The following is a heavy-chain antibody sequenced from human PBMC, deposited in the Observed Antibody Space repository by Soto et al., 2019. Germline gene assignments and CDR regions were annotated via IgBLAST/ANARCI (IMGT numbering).Heavy chain of an antibody. V-gene: IGHV1-24*01. D-gene: IGHD6-19*01. CDR1: GYTLTELT. Sequence: ASVKVSCKVSGYTLTELTLHWVRRAPGKGLEWMGGFDPEDRETIYAQKFQGRVTMTEDTSTDTAYMELSSLRSEDTAVYYCSSGSYVWGQPTLVTVSS. CDR2: FDPEDRET. CDR3: SSGSYV. J-gene: IGHJ4*02.